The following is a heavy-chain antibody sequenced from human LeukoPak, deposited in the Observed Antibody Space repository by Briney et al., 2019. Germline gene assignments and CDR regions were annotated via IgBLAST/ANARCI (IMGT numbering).Heavy chain of an antibody. D-gene: IGHD3-22*01. CDR1: GYTFTSYY. V-gene: IGHV1-2*02. CDR3: AREAMIVVVTLGY. CDR2: INPNSGGT. J-gene: IGHJ4*02. Sequence: ASVKVSCKASGYTFTSYYMHWVRQAPGQGLEWMGWINPNSGGTNYAQKFQGRVTMTRDTSISTAYMELSRLRSDDTAVYYCAREAMIVVVTLGYWGQGTLVTVSS.